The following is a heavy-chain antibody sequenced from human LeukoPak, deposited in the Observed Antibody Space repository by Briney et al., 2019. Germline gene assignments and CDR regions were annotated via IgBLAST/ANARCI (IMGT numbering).Heavy chain of an antibody. J-gene: IGHJ4*02. V-gene: IGHV3-7*01. CDR1: GFTFSSYA. CDR3: ARVRNIAAAGDFDY. Sequence: GGSLRLSCAASGFTFSSYAMSWVRQAPGKGLEWVANIKQDGSEKYYVGSVKGRFTISRDSANNSLYLQMNSLRAEDTAVYYCARVRNIAAAGDFDYWGQGTLVTVSS. CDR2: IKQDGSEK. D-gene: IGHD6-13*01.